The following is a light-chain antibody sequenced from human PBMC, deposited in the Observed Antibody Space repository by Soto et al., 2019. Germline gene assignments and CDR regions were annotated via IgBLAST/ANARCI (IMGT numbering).Light chain of an antibody. CDR1: SSDVGGYNF. V-gene: IGLV2-14*01. CDR3: SSYTSSVTLV. Sequence: QSALTRPASVSGSPGQSITISCTGTSSDVGGYNFVSWYQQHPGRAPKLMIYEVSNRPSGVSYRFSGSKSGNTASLTISGLQAEDEADYYCSSYTSSVTLVFGGGTKVTVL. J-gene: IGLJ2*01. CDR2: EVS.